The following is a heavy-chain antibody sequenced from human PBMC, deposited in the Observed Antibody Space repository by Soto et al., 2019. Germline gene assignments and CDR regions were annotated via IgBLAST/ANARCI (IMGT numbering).Heavy chain of an antibody. V-gene: IGHV4-4*02. CDR3: AIALSGAAGLYLDY. CDR2: IYRTGST. Sequence: SETLSLTCAVSGGSFTSNNWWTWVRQPPGQGLEWIGEIYRTGSTNYNPSLKSRVTISLDKSENQFSLKVTSLTAAATAVYYCAIALSGAAGLYLDYWGQGTLVTVSS. D-gene: IGHD6-13*01. CDR1: GGSFTSNNW. J-gene: IGHJ4*02.